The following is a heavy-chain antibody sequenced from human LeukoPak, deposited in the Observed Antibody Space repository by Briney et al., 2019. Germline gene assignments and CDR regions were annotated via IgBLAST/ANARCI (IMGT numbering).Heavy chain of an antibody. J-gene: IGHJ3*02. D-gene: IGHD1-26*01. V-gene: IGHV4-4*02. CDR1: GGSISSSKW. CDR2: IYYSGST. CDR3: ARGPFSGSYRGGAFDI. Sequence: PSETLSLTCAVSGGSISSSKWWSWVRQSPGKGLEWIGSIYYSGSTYYNPSLKSRVTISVDTSKNQFSLKLSSVTAADTAVYYCARGPFSGSYRGGAFDIWGQGTMVTVSS.